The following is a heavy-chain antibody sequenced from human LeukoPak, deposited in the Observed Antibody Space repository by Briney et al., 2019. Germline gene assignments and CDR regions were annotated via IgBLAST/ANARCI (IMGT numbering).Heavy chain of an antibody. D-gene: IGHD1-1*01. J-gene: IGHJ3*01. Sequence: PGGSLRLSCEVSGFTFSNYWMMWVRQAPGKGLEWVASIDEDGSETNYVDSVTGRFTVSRDHAKNSLFLQMNSLRAEDTAVYYCVRYGRRANDQPFDVWGQGTMVTVS. V-gene: IGHV3-7*01. CDR2: IDEDGSET. CDR1: GFTFSNYW. CDR3: VRYGRRANDQPFDV.